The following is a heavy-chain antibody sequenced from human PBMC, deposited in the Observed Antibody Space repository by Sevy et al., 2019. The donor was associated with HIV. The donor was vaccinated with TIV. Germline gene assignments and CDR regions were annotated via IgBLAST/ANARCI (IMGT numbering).Heavy chain of an antibody. CDR3: GRVEYGASYSIDH. V-gene: IGHV3-74*01. D-gene: IGHD4-4*01. CDR1: GFTFAAHW. Sequence: GGSLRLSCAASGFTFAAHWMQWVRQVPEKGLMWVSLINNDGSTTTYTDSVKGRFTISRDNSKNALFLEMGSLRAEDTGIYYCGRVEYGASYSIDHWGRGTLVTVSS. CDR2: INNDGSTT. J-gene: IGHJ4*01.